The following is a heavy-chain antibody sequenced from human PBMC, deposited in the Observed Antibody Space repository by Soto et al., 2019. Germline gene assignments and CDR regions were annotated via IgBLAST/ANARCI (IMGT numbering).Heavy chain of an antibody. CDR3: ARDLTREGDYYDRSGYYLDY. CDR2: INPSDDAT. CDR1: GYTFTRYY. J-gene: IGHJ4*02. V-gene: IGHV1-46*01. D-gene: IGHD3-22*01. Sequence: APVKVSCKASGYTFTRYYMHWVRQAPGQGLEWMGIINPSDDATSYAEKFQGRLTMTKDTSTSTVYMEMSSLRSEDTAVYYCARDLTREGDYYDRSGYYLDYWGQGTLVTVSS.